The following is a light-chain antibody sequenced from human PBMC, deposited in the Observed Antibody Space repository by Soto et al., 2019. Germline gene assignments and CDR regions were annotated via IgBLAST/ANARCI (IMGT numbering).Light chain of an antibody. CDR3: SPYTSGSHYV. J-gene: IGLJ1*01. Sequence: QSVLAQPASVSGSPGQSITISCTGTSSDVGGYKFVSWYQQHPGKAPKFIIYDVSIRPSGVSNRFSGSKSGNTASLTISGLQAEDEADYYCSPYTSGSHYVFGTGTKVTVL. CDR2: DVS. V-gene: IGLV2-14*01. CDR1: SSDVGGYKF.